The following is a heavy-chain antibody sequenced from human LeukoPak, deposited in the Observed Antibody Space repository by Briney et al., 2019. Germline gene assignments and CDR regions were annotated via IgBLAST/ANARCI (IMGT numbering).Heavy chain of an antibody. Sequence: SETLSLTCTVSGGSISSYYWSWIRQPPGKGLEWIGYIYYSGSTNYNPSLKSRVTISVDTSKNQFSLKLSSVTAADTAVYYCARGRYYYGSGSYYNKYFDYWGQGTLVTVSS. CDR2: IYYSGST. V-gene: IGHV4-59*12. CDR1: GGSISSYY. J-gene: IGHJ4*02. D-gene: IGHD3-10*01. CDR3: ARGRYYYGSGSYYNKYFDY.